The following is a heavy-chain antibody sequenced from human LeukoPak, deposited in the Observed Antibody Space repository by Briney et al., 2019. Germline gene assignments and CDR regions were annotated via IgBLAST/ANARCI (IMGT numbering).Heavy chain of an antibody. J-gene: IGHJ4*02. Sequence: GGSLRLSCAASGFPFKIYGMHWFRQAPGKGLEWVAVISYGGSNKNYPDSVKGRFTISRDNSKNTLYLQMNSLRAEDTAVYYCAKEKRTAGNKCFDYWGQGTLVTVSS. D-gene: IGHD6-13*01. CDR1: GFPFKIYG. CDR3: AKEKRTAGNKCFDY. CDR2: ISYGGSNK. V-gene: IGHV3-30*18.